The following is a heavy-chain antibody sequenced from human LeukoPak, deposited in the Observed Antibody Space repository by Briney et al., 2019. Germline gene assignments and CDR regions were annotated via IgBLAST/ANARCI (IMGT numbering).Heavy chain of an antibody. CDR1: GFIFGNYA. CDR2: ISGSGGST. V-gene: IGHV3-23*01. CDR3: AXXXDHRGYFAAFDY. J-gene: IGHJ4*02. D-gene: IGHD3-22*01. Sequence: GGSLRLSCAASGFIFGNYAMSWVRQAPGKGLEWVSVISGSGGSTYYIDSVKGRFTISRDNSKNTLYLQMNSLRGEDTAVYYCAXXXDHRGYFAAFDYWGQGTLVTVSS.